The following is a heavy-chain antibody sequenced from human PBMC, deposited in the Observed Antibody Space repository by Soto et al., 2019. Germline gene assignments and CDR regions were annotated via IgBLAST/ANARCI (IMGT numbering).Heavy chain of an antibody. CDR3: TGGQDNLAVNFDY. Sequence: GGSLRLSCAASGSSFRDYYMSWIRQSPGKGLEWLSYITSSSSYTHYADSVKGRFTISRGNAKNSLYLQMNSLRAEDTAVYYCTGGQDNLAVNFDYWGQGTPVTVSS. J-gene: IGHJ4*02. CDR2: ITSSSSYT. D-gene: IGHD1-1*01. V-gene: IGHV3-11*03. CDR1: GSSFRDYY.